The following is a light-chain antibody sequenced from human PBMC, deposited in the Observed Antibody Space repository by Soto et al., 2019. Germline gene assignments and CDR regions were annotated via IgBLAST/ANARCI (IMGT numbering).Light chain of an antibody. CDR2: WAS. Sequence: DIAMTQSPDSLSVSLGERATINCKSDQSVLYNSDNKNYLAWYQQKPGQPPKLLISWASIRESGVPERFTAGGSGTDFTLTISSLQPEDVALYFCQQFYTTPHTFGQGTKVE. V-gene: IGKV4-1*01. CDR1: QSVLYNSDNKNY. J-gene: IGKJ2*01. CDR3: QQFYTTPHT.